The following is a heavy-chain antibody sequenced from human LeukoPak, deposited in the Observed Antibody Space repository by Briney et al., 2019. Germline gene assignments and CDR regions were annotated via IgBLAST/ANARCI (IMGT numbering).Heavy chain of an antibody. V-gene: IGHV4-4*02. CDR2: IYHSGST. CDR1: GGSISSSNW. J-gene: IGHJ4*02. CDR3: ARHRLRITMVRGVMTGFDY. Sequence: PSGTLSLTCAVSGGSISSSNWWSWVRPPPGKGLEWIGEIYHSGSTNYNPSLKSRVTISVDKSKNQFSLKLSSVTAADTAVYYCARHRLRITMVRGVMTGFDYWGQGTLVTVSS. D-gene: IGHD3-10*01.